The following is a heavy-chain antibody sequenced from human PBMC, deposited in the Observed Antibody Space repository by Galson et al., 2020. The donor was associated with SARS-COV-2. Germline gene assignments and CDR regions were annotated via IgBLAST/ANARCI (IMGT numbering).Heavy chain of an antibody. V-gene: IGHV1-18*01. D-gene: IGHD6-19*01. J-gene: IGHJ6*02. Sequence: ASVKVSCKASGYTLTNYHISWVRQAPGQGLEWMGWISAYSGSTYYAPRFQGRLTMTTDTSTSTAYMDLRSLTADDTAVYYCARNPRLALAWTYYCYAMDVWGQGTTVTVSS. CDR3: ARNPRLALAWTYYCYAMDV. CDR2: ISAYSGST. CDR1: GYTLTNYH.